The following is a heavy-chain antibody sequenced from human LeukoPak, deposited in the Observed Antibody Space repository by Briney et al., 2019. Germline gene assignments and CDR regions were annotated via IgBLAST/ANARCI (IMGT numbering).Heavy chain of an antibody. J-gene: IGHJ4*02. V-gene: IGHV4-30-2*01. CDR1: GGSISSGGTS. CDR2: IYHSGST. D-gene: IGHD3-10*01. Sequence: SQTLSLTCAVFGGSISSGGTSWSWIRTPQGKGLEWIGYIYHSGSTYYNPSLKSRVTISVDRSKNQFSLKLSSVTAADTAVYYCARVYTARGIDYWGQGTLVTVSS. CDR3: ARVYTARGIDY.